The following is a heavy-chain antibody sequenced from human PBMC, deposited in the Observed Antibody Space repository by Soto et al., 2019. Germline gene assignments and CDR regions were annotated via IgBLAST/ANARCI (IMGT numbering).Heavy chain of an antibody. V-gene: IGHV1-18*04. D-gene: IGHD4-17*01. Sequence: QVQLVQSGPDLKRPGASMKVSCKASGYTFTSYGISWVRQAHGQGLEWMAWISPLKGRTQYSQKAQGRVTLSTDTSSNTAYMEMTTLRVDDTAVYYRAMDYGDRPEYFKHWGQGTLVTVS. J-gene: IGHJ1*01. CDR3: AMDYGDRPEYFKH. CDR1: GYTFTSYG. CDR2: ISPLKGRT.